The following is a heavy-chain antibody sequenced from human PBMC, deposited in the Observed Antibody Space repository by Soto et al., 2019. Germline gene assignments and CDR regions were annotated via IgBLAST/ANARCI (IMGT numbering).Heavy chain of an antibody. Sequence: QVQLVQSGAEVKKPGASVKVSCKASGYTFTSYYMHWVRQAPGQGLEWRGIINPSGGSTSYAQKLQGRVTMTRDTSTSTVYMELSSLRSEDTAVYYCARQYCSGGSCYTLDYWGQGTLVTVSS. J-gene: IGHJ4*02. V-gene: IGHV1-46*01. CDR3: ARQYCSGGSCYTLDY. CDR2: INPSGGST. CDR1: GYTFTSYY. D-gene: IGHD2-15*01.